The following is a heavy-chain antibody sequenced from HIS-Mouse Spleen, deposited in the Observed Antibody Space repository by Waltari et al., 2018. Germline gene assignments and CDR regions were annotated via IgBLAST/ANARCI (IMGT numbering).Heavy chain of an antibody. V-gene: IGHV4-39*07. J-gene: IGHJ2*01. Sequence: QLQLQASGPGLVKPSETLSLTCTVSCGSISSSSYYWGWLRQPPGKGLEWSGSIYYSGSTYYNPSLKSRVTISVDTSKNQFSLKLSSVTAADTAVYYCAREIPYSSSWYDWYFDLWGRGTLVTVSS. D-gene: IGHD6-13*01. CDR2: IYYSGST. CDR1: CGSISSSSYY. CDR3: AREIPYSSSWYDWYFDL.